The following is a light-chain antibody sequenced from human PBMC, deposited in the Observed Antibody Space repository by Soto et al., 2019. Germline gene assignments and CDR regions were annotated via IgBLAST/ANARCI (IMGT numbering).Light chain of an antibody. CDR1: GSDVGSYKY. Sequence: QSALTQPASVSGSLGQSITISCTGTGSDVGSYKYVSWYQQHPGKAPKLIIFEVSSRPSGVSNRFSGSKSGNTASLTISALQAEDEADYFCNSYTSSTSLPYVFGTGTKVTVL. V-gene: IGLV2-14*01. CDR2: EVS. J-gene: IGLJ1*01. CDR3: NSYTSSTSLPYV.